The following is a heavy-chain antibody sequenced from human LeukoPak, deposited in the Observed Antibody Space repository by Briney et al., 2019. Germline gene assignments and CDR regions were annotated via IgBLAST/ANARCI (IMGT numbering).Heavy chain of an antibody. D-gene: IGHD3-10*01. CDR1: GFTVSSNY. CDR2: IYSGGST. CDR3: ARDPQEEVLWFGELTPRENWFDP. V-gene: IGHV3-53*01. Sequence: GGSLRLSCAASGFTVSSNYMSWVRQAPGKGLEWVSVIYSGGSTYYADSVKGRFTISRDNSKNTLYLQMNSLRAEDTAVYYCARDPQEEVLWFGELTPRENWFDPWGQGTLVTVSS. J-gene: IGHJ5*02.